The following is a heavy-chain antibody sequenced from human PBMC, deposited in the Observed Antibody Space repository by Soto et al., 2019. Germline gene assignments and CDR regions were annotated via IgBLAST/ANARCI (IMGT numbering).Heavy chain of an antibody. CDR2: IYYSGST. CDR3: ARKYSSSWYDWFDP. CDR1: GGSISSYY. V-gene: IGHV4-59*01. D-gene: IGHD6-13*01. Sequence: ETLSLTCTVSGGSISSYYWSWIRQPPGKGLEWIGYIYYSGSTNYNPSLKSRVTISVDTSKNQFSLKLSSVTAADTAVYYCARKYSSSWYDWFDPWGQGTLVTVSS. J-gene: IGHJ5*02.